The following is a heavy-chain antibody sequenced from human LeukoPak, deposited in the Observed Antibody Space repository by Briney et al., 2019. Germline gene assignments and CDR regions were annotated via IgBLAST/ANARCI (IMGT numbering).Heavy chain of an antibody. Sequence: SVKVSCKASGGTFSSYAISWVRQAPGQGLEWMGGIVPIFGTANYAQKFQGRVTITADESTSTACMELSSLRSEDTAVYYCASLGGYYDILTGSLTYYFDYWGQGTLVTVSP. CDR2: IVPIFGTA. CDR3: ASLGGYYDILTGSLTYYFDY. V-gene: IGHV1-69*13. CDR1: GGTFSSYA. D-gene: IGHD3-9*01. J-gene: IGHJ4*02.